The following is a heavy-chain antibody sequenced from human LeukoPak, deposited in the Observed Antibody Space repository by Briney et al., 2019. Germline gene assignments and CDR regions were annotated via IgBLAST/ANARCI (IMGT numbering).Heavy chain of an antibody. V-gene: IGHV1-3*01. CDR1: GYTFSHYG. J-gene: IGHJ4*02. CDR2: INAGTGDG. D-gene: IGHD5-24*01. CDR3: ARSGDNWSCDN. Sequence: ASVKVSCKASGYTFSHYGVQWVRQAPGQTLEWMGWINAGTGDGKYSQKFQGRLTMTSDTPATTLYMELNSLTSEDTAVYYCARSGDNWSCDNWGQGTLVTVSS.